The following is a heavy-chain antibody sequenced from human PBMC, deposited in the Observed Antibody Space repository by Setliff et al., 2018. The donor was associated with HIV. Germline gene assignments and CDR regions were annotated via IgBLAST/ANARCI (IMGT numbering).Heavy chain of an antibody. Sequence: PSETLSLTCAFNGGSFSGYYWMWIRQSPGEGLEWIGEINHSGNTNYNPSLKSRVTRSGDTSKNQFSLNLTSVTAADTAVYFCARGLGRGSGTYYNPPGYWGPGTLVTVSS. CDR3: ARGLGRGSGTYYNPPGY. CDR1: GGSFSGYY. CDR2: INHSGNT. D-gene: IGHD3-10*01. V-gene: IGHV4-34*01. J-gene: IGHJ4*02.